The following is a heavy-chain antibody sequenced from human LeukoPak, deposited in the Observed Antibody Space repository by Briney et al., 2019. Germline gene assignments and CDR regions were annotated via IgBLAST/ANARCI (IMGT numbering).Heavy chain of an antibody. J-gene: IGHJ4*02. CDR2: FDPEDGET. D-gene: IGHD3-16*01. V-gene: IGHV1-24*01. CDR1: GYTLTELS. Sequence: ASVKVSCKVSGYTLTELSMHWVRQAPGKGLEWMGGFDPEDGETIYAQKFQGRVTMTRNTSISTAYMELSSLRSEDTAVYYCARSAPPGGLAYDDYWGQGTLVTVSS. CDR3: ARSAPPGGLAYDDY.